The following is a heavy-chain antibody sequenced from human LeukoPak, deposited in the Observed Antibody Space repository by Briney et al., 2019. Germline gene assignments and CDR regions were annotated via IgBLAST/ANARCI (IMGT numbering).Heavy chain of an antibody. Sequence: GGSLRLSCAASGFTFRSYWMHWVRQAPGKGLVWVSRINSDGSSTIYADSVKGRFTISRDNAKNTLYLQMNGLRAEDTAVYYCARGTYYFDYWGQGTLVTVSS. V-gene: IGHV3-74*01. D-gene: IGHD1/OR15-1a*01. CDR2: INSDGSST. CDR1: GFTFRSYW. J-gene: IGHJ4*02. CDR3: ARGTYYFDY.